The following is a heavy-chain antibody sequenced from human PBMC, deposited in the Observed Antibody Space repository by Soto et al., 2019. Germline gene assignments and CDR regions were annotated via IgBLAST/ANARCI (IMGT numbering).Heavy chain of an antibody. CDR3: ARRIAARRSSSSWYVGRLPDWLDP. CDR2: ISFDGRNT. D-gene: IGHD6-13*01. Sequence: WGSLRLSCAAAGFTFDNYGMHWVRQAPGKGLDWVVVISFDGRNTDYADSVKGRFTISRDNSKNRLYLQMTSLRAEDTAVYYCARRIAARRSSSSWYVGRLPDWLDPWGQGTLVTVSS. J-gene: IGHJ5*02. V-gene: IGHV3-30*03. CDR1: GFTFDNYG.